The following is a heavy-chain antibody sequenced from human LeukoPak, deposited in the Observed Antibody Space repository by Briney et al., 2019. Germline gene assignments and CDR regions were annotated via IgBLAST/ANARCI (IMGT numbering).Heavy chain of an antibody. V-gene: IGHV3-48*03. CDR2: ISSSGSTI. CDR3: ARRDYGDYDWYFDL. D-gene: IGHD4-17*01. CDR1: GFTFSSYE. Sequence: PGRSLRLSCAASGFTFSSYEMNWVRQARGKGLEWVSYISSSGSTIYYADSVKRRFTISRDNAKNSLYLQMNSLRAEDTAVYYCARRDYGDYDWYFDLWGRGTMVTVAS. J-gene: IGHJ2*01.